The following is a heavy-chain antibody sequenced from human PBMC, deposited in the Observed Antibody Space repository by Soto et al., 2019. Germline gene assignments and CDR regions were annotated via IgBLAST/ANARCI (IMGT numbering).Heavy chain of an antibody. CDR2: INSDGSST. Sequence: EVQLVESGGGLVQPGGSLRLSCAASGFTFSSYWMHWVRQAPGKGLVWVSRINSDGSSTSYADSVKGRFTISRDNAKNMLYLQMNSLRAEDTAVYYCARVGYSSGWRYFDYWGQGTLVTVSS. D-gene: IGHD6-19*01. V-gene: IGHV3-74*01. J-gene: IGHJ4*02. CDR1: GFTFSSYW. CDR3: ARVGYSSGWRYFDY.